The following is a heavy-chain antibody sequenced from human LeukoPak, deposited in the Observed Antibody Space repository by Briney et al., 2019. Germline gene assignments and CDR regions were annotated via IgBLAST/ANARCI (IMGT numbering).Heavy chain of an antibody. CDR2: IYYSGST. CDR3: ARVEDDAFDI. J-gene: IGHJ3*02. CDR1: GGSISSYY. V-gene: IGHV4-59*01. Sequence: SETLSLTCTVSGGSISSYYWSWIRQPPGKGLEWIGYIYYSGSTNYNPSLKSRVTISVDTSKNQFSLKLSSVTAADTAVYYCARVEDDAFDIWGQGTMVTVSS. D-gene: IGHD1-1*01.